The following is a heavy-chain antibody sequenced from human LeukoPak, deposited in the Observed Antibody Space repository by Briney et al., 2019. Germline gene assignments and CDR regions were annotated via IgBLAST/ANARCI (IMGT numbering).Heavy chain of an antibody. J-gene: IGHJ5*02. CDR1: GGSISSYY. CDR3: ARDGTYYDILTGCFSQDNWFDP. V-gene: IGHV4-59*12. Sequence: PSETLSLTCTVSGGSISSYYWSWIRQPPGKGLEWIGNIYYSGSTNYNPSLKSRVTISVDTSKNQFSLKLSSVTAADTAVYYCARDGTYYDILTGCFSQDNWFDPWGQGTLVTVSS. CDR2: IYYSGST. D-gene: IGHD3-9*01.